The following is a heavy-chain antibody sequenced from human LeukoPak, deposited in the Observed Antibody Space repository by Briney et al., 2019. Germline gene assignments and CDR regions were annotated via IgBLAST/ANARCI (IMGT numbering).Heavy chain of an antibody. J-gene: IGHJ4*02. D-gene: IGHD6-25*01. CDR2: IYPGDSDT. CDR3: ARGGERVAADY. CDR1: GYSFATYW. V-gene: IGHV5-51*01. Sequence: GESLKISCKGSGYSFATYWIGWVRQMPGKGLEWMGIIYPGDSDTRYSPSFEGQVTISADKSISTAYLQWTSLKASDTAMYYCARGGERVAADYWGQGTLVTVSS.